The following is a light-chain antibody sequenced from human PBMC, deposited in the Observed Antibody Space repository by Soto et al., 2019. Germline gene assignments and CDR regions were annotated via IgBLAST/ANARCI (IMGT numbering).Light chain of an antibody. CDR2: EVS. Sequence: QSALTQPASVSGSPGQSITISCTGTSSDVGAYNYVSWYQQHPGKAPKLMIYEVSHRPSGVSYRFSGSKSGNTASLTISGLQADDEADYYCTSYTSSTTQVFGGGTKLTV. CDR3: TSYTSSTTQV. J-gene: IGLJ3*02. CDR1: SSDVGAYNY. V-gene: IGLV2-14*01.